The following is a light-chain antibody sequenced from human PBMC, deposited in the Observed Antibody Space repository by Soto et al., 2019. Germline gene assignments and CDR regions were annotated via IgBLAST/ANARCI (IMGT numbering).Light chain of an antibody. CDR3: ATWDDSLIAYV. J-gene: IGLJ1*01. CDR1: DSDIGSNT. CDR2: SDY. V-gene: IGLV1-44*01. Sequence: QSVLTQPPSASGTPGQRVTISCSGSDSDIGSNTVNWYQHLPGTAPRLLIYSDYQRPSGVPDRFSGSKSGTSASLAISGLQSEDEADYYCATWDDSLIAYVFETGTKLTVL.